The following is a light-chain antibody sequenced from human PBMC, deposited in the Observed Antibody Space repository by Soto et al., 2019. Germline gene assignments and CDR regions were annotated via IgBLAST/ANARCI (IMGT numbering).Light chain of an antibody. CDR3: HQYNSWPPGT. V-gene: IGKV3-15*01. CDR1: QSVSNS. Sequence: EIVLTQSPATLSLSPGERATLSCRASQSVSNSLAWFQQKPGQAPRLLIYDASTRATGIPARFSGSGSGTEFTLTISSLQSEDFALYYCHQYNSWPPGTFGQGTKVDI. CDR2: DAS. J-gene: IGKJ2*01.